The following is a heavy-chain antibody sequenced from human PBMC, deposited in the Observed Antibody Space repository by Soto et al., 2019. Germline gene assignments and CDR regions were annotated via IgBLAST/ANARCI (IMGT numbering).Heavy chain of an antibody. CDR1: GGSMSSYY. CDR2: IYYTGRT. J-gene: IGHJ4*02. CDR3: AREYSNSPEAFDY. V-gene: IGHV4-59*01. Sequence: SETLSLTCTVSGGSMSSYYWTWLRQSPGRGLEWIGYIYYTGRTTYNPSLMSRVTISLDSSRNQFSLKLRSVTAADTAVFYCAREYSNSPEAFDYWGQGTLVTVSS. D-gene: IGHD1-26*01.